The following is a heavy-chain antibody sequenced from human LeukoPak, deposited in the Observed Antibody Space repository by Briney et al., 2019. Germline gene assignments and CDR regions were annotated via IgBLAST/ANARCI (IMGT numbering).Heavy chain of an antibody. D-gene: IGHD6-19*01. CDR1: GGSFSGYY. CDR3: ARVDSSGWSRVDY. CDR2: INHSGST. V-gene: IGHV4-34*01. J-gene: IGHJ4*02. Sequence: PSETLSLTYAVYGGSFSGYYWSWIRQPPGKGLEWIGEINHSGSTNYNPSLKSRVTISVDTSKNQFSLKLSSVTAADTAVYYCARVDSSGWSRVDYWGQGTLVTVSS.